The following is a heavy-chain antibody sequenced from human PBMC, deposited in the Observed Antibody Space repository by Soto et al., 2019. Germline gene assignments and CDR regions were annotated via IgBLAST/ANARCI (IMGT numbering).Heavy chain of an antibody. CDR2: IIPIFDTA. CDR1: GGTFSSYA. D-gene: IGHD3-22*01. J-gene: IGHJ6*02. V-gene: IGHV1-69*13. Sequence: SVKVSCKASGGTFSSYAISCVRQAPGQGLEWMGGIIPIFDTADYAQKFQGRVTITADESTNTAYMELSSLRSEDTAVYYCAGHSSGVPGYYYGMDVWGQGTTVTVS. CDR3: AGHSSGVPGYYYGMDV.